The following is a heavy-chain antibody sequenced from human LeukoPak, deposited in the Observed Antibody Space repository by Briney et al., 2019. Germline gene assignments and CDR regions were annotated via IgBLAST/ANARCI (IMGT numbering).Heavy chain of an antibody. CDR1: GFTFSSYW. Sequence: GGSLRLSCAASGFTFSSYWMSWVRQAPGKGLEWVANIKQDGSEKYYVDSVKGRFTISRDNAKNSLYLQMNSLRAEDTAVYYCTTVLVSSSWYPTRGDYWGQGTLVTVSS. CDR2: IKQDGSEK. D-gene: IGHD6-13*01. CDR3: TTVLVSSSWYPTRGDY. V-gene: IGHV3-7*01. J-gene: IGHJ4*02.